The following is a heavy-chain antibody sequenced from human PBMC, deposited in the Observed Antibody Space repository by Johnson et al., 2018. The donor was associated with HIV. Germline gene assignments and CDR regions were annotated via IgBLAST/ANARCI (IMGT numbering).Heavy chain of an antibody. J-gene: IGHJ3*02. Sequence: VQLVESGGGLAKPAWSPRLSCAASQFTFSSYYMNCVRQAPGKGLVWVSRINSYRSSTTYADSVKGRFTISRDNAKNTVYLQMNSLRAEDTAVYYCARAVYSSSSSCAFDICGQGTMVTVSS. CDR2: INSYRSST. CDR1: QFTFSSYY. D-gene: IGHD6-6*01. V-gene: IGHV3-74*03. CDR3: ARAVYSSSSSCAFDI.